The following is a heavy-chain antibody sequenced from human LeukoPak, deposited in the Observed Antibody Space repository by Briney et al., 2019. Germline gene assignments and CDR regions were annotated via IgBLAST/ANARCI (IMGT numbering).Heavy chain of an antibody. D-gene: IGHD3-3*01. V-gene: IGHV3-33*08. Sequence: PGGSLRLSCAVSGFSVSNNYLSWVRQAPGKGLEWVAVIWSDGSNTYYGGSVKGRFSISRDNSKNTLYLQMQSLRVDDTAVYYCARDLSKNVFGMGAPDYWGQGTLVTVSS. CDR3: ARDLSKNVFGMGAPDY. CDR1: GFSVSNNY. J-gene: IGHJ4*02. CDR2: IWSDGSNT.